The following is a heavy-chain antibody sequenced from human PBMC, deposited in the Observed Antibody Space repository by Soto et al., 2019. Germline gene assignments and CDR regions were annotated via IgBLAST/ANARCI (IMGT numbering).Heavy chain of an antibody. D-gene: IGHD3-10*01. CDR3: ARDPGSYFDY. V-gene: IGHV3-30-3*01. CDR2: ISYDGSKK. Sequence: QVPLVESGGGVVQPGRSPRLSCAASGFTFSSYAMHWVRQAPGKGLEWVAVISYDGSKKYYADSVKGRFTISRDNSKNMLYLQMNSLRAEDTAVYYCARDPGSYFDYGGQGTLVSVSS. J-gene: IGHJ4*02. CDR1: GFTFSSYA.